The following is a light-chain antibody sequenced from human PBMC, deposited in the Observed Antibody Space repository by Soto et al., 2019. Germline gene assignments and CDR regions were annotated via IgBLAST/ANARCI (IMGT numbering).Light chain of an antibody. J-gene: IGLJ1*01. CDR2: EVT. CDR1: SSDVGNYDS. Sequence: QSALTQPPSASGSPGQSVTISYTGTSSDVGNYDSVSWYQHHPGKAPKLLIYEVTNRPSGVSDRFSGSKSANTASLTVSGLQAEDEADYYCSSYAGSNLGVFGTGTRSPS. V-gene: IGLV2-8*01. CDR3: SSYAGSNLGV.